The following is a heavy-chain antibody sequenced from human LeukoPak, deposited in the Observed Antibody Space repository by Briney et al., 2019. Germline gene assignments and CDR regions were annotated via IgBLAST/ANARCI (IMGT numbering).Heavy chain of an antibody. J-gene: IGHJ4*02. D-gene: IGHD1-26*01. CDR3: ARLSRSSYGKYYFDS. V-gene: IGHV3-21*01. CDR1: GFTFSSYA. CDR2: LTGGSDYV. Sequence: GGSLRLSCAASGFTFSSYAMEWVRQAPGKGLEWLSSLTGGSDYVYYADSVKGRFTISRDNAKSSLYSQMNSLRAEDTAVYYCARLSRSSYGKYYFDSWGQGTLVTVSS.